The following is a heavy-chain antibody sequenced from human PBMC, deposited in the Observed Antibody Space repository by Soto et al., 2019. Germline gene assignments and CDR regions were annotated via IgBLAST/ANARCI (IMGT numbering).Heavy chain of an antibody. CDR1: GGSFSGYY. D-gene: IGHD4-17*01. V-gene: IGHV4-34*01. J-gene: IGHJ4*02. Sequence: SETLSLTCAVYGGSFSGYYWSWIRQPPGKGLEWIGEINHSGSTNYNPSLKSRVTISVDKSKNQFSLKLSSVTAADTAVYYCAIRTTVTTRLGYWGQGTLVTVSS. CDR3: AIRTTVTTRLGY. CDR2: INHSGST.